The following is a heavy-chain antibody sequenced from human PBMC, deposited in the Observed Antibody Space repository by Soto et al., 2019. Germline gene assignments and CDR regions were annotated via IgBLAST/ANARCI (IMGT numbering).Heavy chain of an antibody. CDR3: ASDGYSSGWYSVLPDY. Sequence: QVQLVESGGGVVQPGRSLRLSCAASGFTFSSYAMHWVRQAPGKGLECVAVISYDGSNKYYADSVKGRFTISRDNSKNTLYLQMNGLRSEDTAVYYCASDGYSSGWYSVLPDYWGQGTLVTVSS. CDR2: ISYDGSNK. J-gene: IGHJ4*02. D-gene: IGHD6-19*01. CDR1: GFTFSSYA. V-gene: IGHV3-30-3*01.